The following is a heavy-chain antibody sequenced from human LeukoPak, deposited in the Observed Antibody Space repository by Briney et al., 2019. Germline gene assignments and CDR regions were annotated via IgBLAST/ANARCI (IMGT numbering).Heavy chain of an antibody. D-gene: IGHD6-19*01. J-gene: IGHJ4*02. CDR3: ARSPPYSSGWYYFDY. V-gene: IGHV4-59*01. CDR1: GGSISSYY. Sequence: PSETLSLTCTVSGGSISSYYWSWLRQPPGKGLEWIGYIYYSGSTNYNPSLKSRVTISVDTSKNQFSLKLSSVTAADTAVYYCARSPPYSSGWYYFDYWGQGTLVTVSS. CDR2: IYYSGST.